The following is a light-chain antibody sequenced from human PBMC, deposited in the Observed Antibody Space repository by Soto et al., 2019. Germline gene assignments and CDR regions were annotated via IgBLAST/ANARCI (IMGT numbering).Light chain of an antibody. CDR1: ESVSSN. J-gene: IGKJ1*01. V-gene: IGKV3-15*01. CDR3: QQYDNWPSWT. CDR2: AAS. Sequence: EIVMTQSPATLSVSPGERATLSCRATESVSSNLAWYQQKPGQAPRLLIYAASTRATGIPARFSGSGSGTEFSLTISSLQPEDVAVYYCQQYDNWPSWTFGQGTKVEVK.